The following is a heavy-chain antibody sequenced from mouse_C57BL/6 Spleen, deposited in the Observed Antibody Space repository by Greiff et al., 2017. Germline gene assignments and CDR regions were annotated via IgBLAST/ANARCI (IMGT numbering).Heavy chain of an antibody. Sequence: QVHVQQSGAELARPGASVKMSCKASGYTFTSYTMHWVKQRPGQGLEWIGYINPSSGYTKYNQKFKDKATLTADKASSTAYMQLSSLTSEDSAFYYCARSFAYWGQGTLVTVSA. J-gene: IGHJ3*01. V-gene: IGHV1-4*01. CDR1: GYTFTSYT. CDR3: ARSFAY. CDR2: INPSSGYT.